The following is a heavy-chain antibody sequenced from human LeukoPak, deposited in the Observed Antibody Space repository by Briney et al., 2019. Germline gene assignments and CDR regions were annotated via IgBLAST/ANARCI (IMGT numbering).Heavy chain of an antibody. V-gene: IGHV3-53*03. CDR2: LHSDGTT. CDR1: GFSVSTKY. J-gene: IGHJ4*02. CDR3: ASGSYVLSYFDY. D-gene: IGHD1-26*01. Sequence: GGSLRLSCVASGFSVSTKYMTWVRQAPGKGLEWVSLLHSDGTTYYANSVKGRFAISRDNSKNTLYLQMNSLRAEDTAVYYCASGSYVLSYFDYWGQGTLVTVSS.